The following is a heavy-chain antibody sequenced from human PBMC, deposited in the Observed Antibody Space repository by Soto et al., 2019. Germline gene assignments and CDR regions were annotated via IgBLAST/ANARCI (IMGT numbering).Heavy chain of an antibody. J-gene: IGHJ4*02. CDR1: GFTFSNYG. V-gene: IGHV3-23*01. D-gene: IGHD2-21*01. CDR2: ISGSGGRT. CDR3: AKEMIASTLADFFDY. Sequence: EVQQLESGGGLIQPGGSLRLSCEASGFTFSNYGMTWVRLAPGKGLEWVSTISGSGGRTFYADPVKGRFTISRDNSKNTLYLQMNSLRAEDTAVYYCAKEMIASTLADFFDYWGQGTLVTVSS.